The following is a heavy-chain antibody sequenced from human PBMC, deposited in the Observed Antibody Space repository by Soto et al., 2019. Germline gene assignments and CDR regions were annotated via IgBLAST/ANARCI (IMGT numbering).Heavy chain of an antibody. J-gene: IGHJ3*02. CDR3: ASLSTHLDAFDI. D-gene: IGHD2-15*01. CDR2: IYYSGST. CDR1: GGSISSSSYY. Sequence: QLQLQESGPGLVKPSETLSLTCTVSGGSISSSSYYWGWIRQPPGKGLEWIGSIYYSGSTHYNPVLESRVTLSVDTSKTQSSPKLSSVTAADTAVYYCASLSTHLDAFDIWGQGTMVTASS. V-gene: IGHV4-39*01.